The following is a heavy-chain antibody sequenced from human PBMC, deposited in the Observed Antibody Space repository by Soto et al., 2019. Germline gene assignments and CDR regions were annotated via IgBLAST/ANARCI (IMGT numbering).Heavy chain of an antibody. CDR1: GFTFSTHV. CDR2: IGGSDGGT. Sequence: PWGSLTLSCAASGFTFSTHVMNWVRQAPGKGPEWVSVIGGSDGGTYYADTVKGRFTISRDNSKNTLYLQMNSLRDDDTAVYYCAKGWFVDVWGQGTTVTVYS. J-gene: IGHJ6*02. V-gene: IGHV3-23*01. D-gene: IGHD3-10*01. CDR3: AKGWFVDV.